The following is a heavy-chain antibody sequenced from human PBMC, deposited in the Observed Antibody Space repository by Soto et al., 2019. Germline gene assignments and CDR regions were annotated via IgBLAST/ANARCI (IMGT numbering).Heavy chain of an antibody. J-gene: IGHJ6*02. D-gene: IGHD3-22*01. Sequence: GGSLRLSCAASGFSFSSYAMSWVRQAPGKGLEWVSGLSGTGGSTSYADSVQGRFTTSRDSSKNTLYLQMNSLRAEDTAVYYCARDNYDSSGYYYYYYGMAVWGQGTTVTVSS. CDR1: GFSFSSYA. V-gene: IGHV3-23*01. CDR2: LSGTGGST. CDR3: ARDNYDSSGYYYYYYGMAV.